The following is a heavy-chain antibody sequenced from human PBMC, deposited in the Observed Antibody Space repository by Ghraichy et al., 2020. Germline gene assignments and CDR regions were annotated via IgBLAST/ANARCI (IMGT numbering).Heavy chain of an antibody. CDR2: ISGSGGST. J-gene: IGHJ6*03. V-gene: IGHV3-23*01. CDR3: AKDGSGTSHYYDYIDV. CDR1: GFTFSNYD. D-gene: IGHD2-2*03. Sequence: GGSLRLSCAASGFTFSNYDMTWVRQAPGKGLEWVSAISGSGGSTSYADSVKGRFTISRDNSKNTLYLQMNSLRAEDTAVYYCAKDGSGTSHYYDYIDVWGKGTTVTVYS.